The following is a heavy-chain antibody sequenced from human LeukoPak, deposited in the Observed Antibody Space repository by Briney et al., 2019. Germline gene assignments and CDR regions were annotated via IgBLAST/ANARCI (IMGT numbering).Heavy chain of an antibody. CDR3: ARDRRGSYSPAFDI. CDR1: GGTFSSYA. Sequence: SSVKVSCKASGGTFSSYAISWVRQAPGQGLEWMGGIIPIFGTANYAQKFQGRVTITADESTSTAYMGLSSLRSEGTAVYYCARDRRGSYSPAFDIWGQGTMVTVSS. J-gene: IGHJ3*02. V-gene: IGHV1-69*01. D-gene: IGHD1-26*01. CDR2: IIPIFGTA.